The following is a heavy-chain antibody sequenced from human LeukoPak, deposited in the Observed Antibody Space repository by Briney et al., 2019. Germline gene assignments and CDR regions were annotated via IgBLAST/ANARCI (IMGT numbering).Heavy chain of an antibody. CDR2: IYHTGST. Sequence: PSETLSLTCTVSSYSISRGYYWGWIRQSPGKGLEWIGNIYHTGSTSYNPSLESRVTISLDLSKNQFSLRLSSVTAADTAMYYCARGLYGSGTDFDNWGQGTLVTVSS. CDR3: ARGLYGSGTDFDN. J-gene: IGHJ4*02. D-gene: IGHD3-10*01. CDR1: SYSISRGYY. V-gene: IGHV4-38-2*02.